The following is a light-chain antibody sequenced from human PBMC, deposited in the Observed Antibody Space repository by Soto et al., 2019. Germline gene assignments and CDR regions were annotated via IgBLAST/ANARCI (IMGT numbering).Light chain of an antibody. CDR2: GAS. J-gene: IGKJ1*01. V-gene: IGKV3-20*01. Sequence: EIVLTQSPGTLSLSPGERATLSCRASHSVSSSYLAWYQQKPGQAPRLLIYGASSSASGIPDRFSGSGSGTDFTLTISRLEAVDFDVYCCQHYGAFGQGTKVEIK. CDR3: QHYGA. CDR1: HSVSSSY.